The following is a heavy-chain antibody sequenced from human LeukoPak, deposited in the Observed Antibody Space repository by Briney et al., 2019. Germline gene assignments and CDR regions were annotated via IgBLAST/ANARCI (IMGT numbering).Heavy chain of an antibody. CDR1: GYSFTSYW. CDR3: ARTMYSSSWKYYMDV. V-gene: IGHV5-51*01. D-gene: IGHD6-13*01. J-gene: IGHJ6*03. Sequence: GESLKISCKGSGYSFTSYWIGWVRQMPGKGLEWMGIIYPGDSDTRYSPSFQGQVTISADKSISTAYLQWSSLKVSDTAMYYCARTMYSSSWKYYMDVWGKGTTVTVSS. CDR2: IYPGDSDT.